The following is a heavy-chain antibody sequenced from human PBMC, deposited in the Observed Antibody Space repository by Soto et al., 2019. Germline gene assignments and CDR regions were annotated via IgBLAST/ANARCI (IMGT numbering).Heavy chain of an antibody. J-gene: IGHJ4*02. V-gene: IGHV3-30-3*01. CDR3: ARGDYDFWSGNVDY. Sequence: QVQLVESGGGVVQPGRSLRLSCAASGFTFSSYAMHWVRQAPGKGLEWVVVISYDGSNKYYADSVKGRFTISRDNSKNTLYLQMNSLRAEDTAVYYCARGDYDFWSGNVDYWGQGTLVTVSS. CDR1: GFTFSSYA. D-gene: IGHD3-3*01. CDR2: ISYDGSNK.